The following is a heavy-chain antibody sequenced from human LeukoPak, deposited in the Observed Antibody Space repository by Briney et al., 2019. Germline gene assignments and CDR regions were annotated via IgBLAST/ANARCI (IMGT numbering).Heavy chain of an antibody. J-gene: IGHJ5*02. V-gene: IGHV4-30-2*01. CDR1: GGSISSGTYS. Sequence: TLSLTCAVSGGSISSGTYSWSWIRQPPGKGLEWIGYVYHSGSAYYNPSLKSRVTISVDTFKNQFSLELSSVTAADTAVYFCAREDYDILTARYSWLDPWGQGTLVTVSS. CDR3: AREDYDILTARYSWLDP. D-gene: IGHD3-9*01. CDR2: VYHSGSA.